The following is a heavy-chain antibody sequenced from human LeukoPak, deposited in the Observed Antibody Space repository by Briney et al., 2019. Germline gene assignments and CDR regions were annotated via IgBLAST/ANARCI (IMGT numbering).Heavy chain of an antibody. D-gene: IGHD5-12*01. V-gene: IGHV4-59*08. CDR2: IYYSGST. CDR3: ARVRDGYNYTHDAFDI. J-gene: IGHJ3*02. CDR1: GGSISSYY. Sequence: SETLSLTCTVSGGSISSYYWSWIRQPPVKGLEWIGYIYYSGSTNYNPSLKSRVTISVDTSKNQFSLKLSSVTAADTAVYYCARVRDGYNYTHDAFDIWGQGTMVTVSS.